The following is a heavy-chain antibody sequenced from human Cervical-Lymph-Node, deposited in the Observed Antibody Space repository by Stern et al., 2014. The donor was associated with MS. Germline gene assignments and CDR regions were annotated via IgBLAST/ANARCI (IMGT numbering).Heavy chain of an antibody. CDR3: ARRSALTGDAFDI. V-gene: IGHV5-51*01. D-gene: IGHD2-15*01. CDR2: IAPGDSDT. CDR1: GYSFTSYW. J-gene: IGHJ3*02. Sequence: VQLVQYGAEVKKPGESLKISCKGSGYSFTSYWIGWVRQMPGKGLEWMGIIAPGDSDTRDSPSFQGQFTISADKSISTAYLQWSSLKASDTAMYYCARRSALTGDAFDIWGQGTMVTVSS.